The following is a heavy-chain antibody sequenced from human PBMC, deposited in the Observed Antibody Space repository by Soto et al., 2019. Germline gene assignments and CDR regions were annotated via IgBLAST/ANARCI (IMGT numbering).Heavy chain of an antibody. CDR3: ARQATYTLDV. D-gene: IGHD4-4*01. CDR2: LSYAGNT. CDR1: GVSITSTTYF. J-gene: IGHJ6*02. Sequence: SETLSLTCAVSGVSITSTTYFWAWFRQPPGKGLEWIGTLSYAGNTYYNPSLQSRVTISADTSKNQFSLMLTSLTAADTAVYYCARQATYTLDVWGQGTTVTVSS. V-gene: IGHV4-39*01.